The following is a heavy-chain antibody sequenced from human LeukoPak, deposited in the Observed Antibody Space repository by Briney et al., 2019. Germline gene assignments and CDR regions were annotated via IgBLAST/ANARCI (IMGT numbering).Heavy chain of an antibody. D-gene: IGHD6-19*01. CDR3: ARNTKRGIAVSGSPDF. CDR2: ISGSGGST. J-gene: IGHJ4*02. Sequence: GGSLRPSCAASGFTFNSYAMSWVRQAPGKGLEWVSAISGSGGSTYYADSVKGRFTISRDNSKNTLYLQMKNLRVEDTAVYYCARNTKRGIAVSGSPDFWGQGTLVTVSS. V-gene: IGHV3-23*01. CDR1: GFTFNSYA.